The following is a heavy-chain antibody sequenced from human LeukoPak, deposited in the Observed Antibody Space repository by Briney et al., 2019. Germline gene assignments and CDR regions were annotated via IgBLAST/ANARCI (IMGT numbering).Heavy chain of an antibody. CDR1: GGSFSGYY. CDR3: ARKGRQQLAHSYDY. J-gene: IGHJ4*02. Sequence: PSETLSLTCAVYGGSFSGYYWSWIRQPPGKGLEWIGGINHSGSTNYNPSLKSRVTVSVDTSKNQFSLKLSSVTAADTAVYYCARKGRQQLAHSYDYWGQGTLVTVSS. D-gene: IGHD6-13*01. CDR2: INHSGST. V-gene: IGHV4-34*01.